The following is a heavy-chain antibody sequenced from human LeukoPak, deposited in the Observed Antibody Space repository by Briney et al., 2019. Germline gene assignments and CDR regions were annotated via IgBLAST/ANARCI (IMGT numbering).Heavy chain of an antibody. Sequence: GGSLRLSCAASGFTFSSYSMNWVRQAPGKGLEWVSSISSSSSYIYYADSVKGRFTISRDNAKNSLYQQMNSLRAEDTAVYYCARDFSGGTVTTPIDYWGQGTLVTVSS. CDR2: ISSSSSYI. V-gene: IGHV3-21*01. J-gene: IGHJ4*02. D-gene: IGHD4-17*01. CDR1: GFTFSSYS. CDR3: ARDFSGGTVTTPIDY.